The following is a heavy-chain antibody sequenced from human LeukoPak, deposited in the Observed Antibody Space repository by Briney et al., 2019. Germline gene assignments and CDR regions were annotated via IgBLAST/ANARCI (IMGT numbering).Heavy chain of an antibody. Sequence: PSETLSLTCAVYGGSFSGYYWSWIRQPPGKGLEWIGEINHSGSTNYNPSLKSRVTISVDTSKNQFSLKLSSVTAADTAVYYCAREGSSSSGYWFDPWGQGTLVTVSS. J-gene: IGHJ5*02. V-gene: IGHV4-34*01. CDR3: AREGSSSSGYWFDP. D-gene: IGHD6-6*01. CDR2: INHSGST. CDR1: GGSFSGYY.